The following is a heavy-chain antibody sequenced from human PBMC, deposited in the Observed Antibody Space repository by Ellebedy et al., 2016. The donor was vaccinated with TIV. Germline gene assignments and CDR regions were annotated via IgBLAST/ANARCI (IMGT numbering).Heavy chain of an antibody. V-gene: IGHV3-21*01. J-gene: IGHJ4*02. CDR2: ISSSSSYI. CDR3: ARDPVVPTNIAVARLDY. D-gene: IGHD2-2*01. Sequence: GESLKISXSASGFVFSVYNMHWVRQAPGKGLEWVSSISSSSSYIYYADSVQGRFTISRDNAENSLSLQMNSLRDEDTAVYYCARDPVVPTNIAVARLDYWGLGTLVTVSS. CDR1: GFVFSVYN.